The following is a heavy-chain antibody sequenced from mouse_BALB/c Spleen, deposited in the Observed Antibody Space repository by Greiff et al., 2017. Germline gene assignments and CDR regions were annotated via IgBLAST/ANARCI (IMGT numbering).Heavy chain of an antibody. V-gene: IGHV7-3*02. CDR1: GFTFTDYY. CDR2: IRNKANGYTT. J-gene: IGHJ2*01. CDR3: ARDYYGTVDH. Sequence: EVMLVESGGGLVQPGGSLRLSCATSGFTFTDYYMSWVRQPPGKALEWLGFIRNKANGYTTEYSASVKGRFTISRDNSQSILYLQMNTLRAEDSATYYCARDYYGTVDHWGQGTTLTVSS. D-gene: IGHD1-1*01.